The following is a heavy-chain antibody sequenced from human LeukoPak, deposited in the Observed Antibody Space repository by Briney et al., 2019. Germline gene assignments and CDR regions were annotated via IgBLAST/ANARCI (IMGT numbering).Heavy chain of an antibody. CDR2: ISAYNGNT. V-gene: IGHV1-18*01. Sequence: ASVKVSCRASGGTFSSYAISWVRQAPGQGLEWMGWISAYNGNTNYAQKLQGRVTMTTDTSTSTAYMELRSLRSDDTAVYYCARDHFDFWSGYDYYYYMDVWGKGTTVTVSS. CDR1: GGTFSSYA. D-gene: IGHD3-3*01. J-gene: IGHJ6*03. CDR3: ARDHFDFWSGYDYYYYMDV.